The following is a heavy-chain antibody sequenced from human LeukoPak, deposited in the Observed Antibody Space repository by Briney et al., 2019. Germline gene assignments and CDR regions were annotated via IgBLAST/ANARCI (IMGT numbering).Heavy chain of an antibody. V-gene: IGHV3-48*03. CDR1: GFTFSSYE. Sequence: PGGSLRLSCAASGFTFSSYEMNWVRQAPGKGLEWVSYISSSGSAIYYADSVKGRFTISRDNAKSSLYLQMSSLRAEDTAVYYCAKVATEAFYFDYWGQGTLVTVSS. CDR3: AKVATEAFYFDY. D-gene: IGHD5-12*01. J-gene: IGHJ4*02. CDR2: ISSSGSAI.